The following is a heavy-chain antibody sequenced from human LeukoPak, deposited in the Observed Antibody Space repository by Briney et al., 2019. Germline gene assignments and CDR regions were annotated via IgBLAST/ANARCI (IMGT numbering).Heavy chain of an antibody. D-gene: IGHD6-6*01. J-gene: IGHJ5*02. Sequence: TGGSLRLSCAASGFTFSSYGMHWVRQAPGKGLEWVTVIWYDGSNKYYADSVKGRFTISRDNSKNTLYLQMNSLRAEDTAVYYCAKDRGYSSSFWFDPWGQGTLVTVSS. V-gene: IGHV3-33*06. CDR3: AKDRGYSSSFWFDP. CDR2: IWYDGSNK. CDR1: GFTFSSYG.